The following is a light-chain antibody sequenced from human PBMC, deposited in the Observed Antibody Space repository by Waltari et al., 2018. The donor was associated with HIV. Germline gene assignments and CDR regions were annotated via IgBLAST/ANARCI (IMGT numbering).Light chain of an antibody. J-gene: IGLJ3*02. CDR3: CSYAGSSTFEM. CDR2: EVI. V-gene: IGLV2-23*02. Sequence: QSALTQPASVSGSPGQSITISCTGTSSDVGSYNLVSWYQQYPGKAPKLMIYEVIKRHSGVSNRFSGSKSGNTASLTISGLQAEEEADYYCCSYAGSSTFEMFGGGTKLTVL. CDR1: SSDVGSYNL.